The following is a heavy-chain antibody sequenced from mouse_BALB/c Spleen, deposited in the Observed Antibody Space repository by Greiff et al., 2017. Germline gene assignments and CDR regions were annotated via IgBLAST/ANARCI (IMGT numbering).Heavy chain of an antibody. CDR2: IDPENGDT. CDR1: GFNIKDYY. Sequence: LVESGAELVRSGASVKLSCTASGFNIKDYYMHWVKQRPEQGLEWIGWIDPENGDTEYAPKFQGKATMTADTSSNTAYLQLSSLTSEDTAVYYCNARGLFAYWGQGTLVTVSA. CDR3: NARGLFAY. V-gene: IGHV14-4*02. J-gene: IGHJ3*01.